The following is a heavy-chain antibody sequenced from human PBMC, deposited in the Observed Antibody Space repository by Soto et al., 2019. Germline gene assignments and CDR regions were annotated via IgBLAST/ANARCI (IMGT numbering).Heavy chain of an antibody. CDR3: PIGWGGGHEGY. V-gene: IGHV3-23*01. J-gene: IGHJ4*02. CDR1: GLTFSAYP. CDR2: ISGRGDRT. D-gene: IGHD5-12*01. Sequence: EVQKLESGGGLVQPGGSLRLSCAASGLTFSAYPMSWVRQAPGKGLEWVSSISGRGDRTYYADSVKGRFTISRDNPKNTLYLQMNSLRVEDTAVYFCPIGWGGGHEGYWGQGTLVTVSS.